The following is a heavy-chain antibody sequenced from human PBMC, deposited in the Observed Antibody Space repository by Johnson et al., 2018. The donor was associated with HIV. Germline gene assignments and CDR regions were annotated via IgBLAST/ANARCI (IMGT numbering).Heavy chain of an antibody. CDR3: ARGYTWNDVSI. V-gene: IGHV3-66*01. Sequence: VQLVESGGGLVQPGGSLRLSCAASGFTVSSNYMSWVRQAPGKGLGWVSVIYSGGSTYYADSVKGRFTISRDNSKNTVYLQMKSLRADDTAVYYCARGYTWNDVSIWGQGTMVTVSS. J-gene: IGHJ3*02. CDR2: IYSGGST. CDR1: GFTVSSNY. D-gene: IGHD1-1*01.